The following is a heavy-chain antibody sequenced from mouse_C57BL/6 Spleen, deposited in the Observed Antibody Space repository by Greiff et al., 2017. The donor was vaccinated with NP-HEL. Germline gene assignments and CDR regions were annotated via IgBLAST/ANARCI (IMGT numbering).Heavy chain of an antibody. CDR1: GYSFTGYY. CDR2: INPSTGGT. D-gene: IGHD6-1*01. CDR3: AREHSLYYFDY. Sequence: EVQLQQSGPELVKPGASVKISCKASGYSFTGYYMNWVKQSPEKSLEWIGEINPSTGGTTYNQKFKAKATLTVDKSSSTAYMQLKSLTSEDSAVYYCAREHSLYYFDYWGQGTTLTVSS. V-gene: IGHV1-42*01. J-gene: IGHJ2*01.